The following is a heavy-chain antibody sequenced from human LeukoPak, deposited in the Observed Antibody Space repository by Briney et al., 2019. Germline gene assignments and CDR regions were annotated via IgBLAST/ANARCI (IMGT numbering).Heavy chain of an antibody. CDR1: GFTFSSYG. Sequence: GGSLRLSCAASGFTFSSYGMHWVRQAPGKGLEWVAFIRYDGSNKYYADSVKGRFTISRDNAKNTLYLQMNSLRAEDTAVYHCARASSYYDSSGYSEYFQHWGQGTLVTVSS. CDR3: ARASSYYDSSGYSEYFQH. J-gene: IGHJ1*01. D-gene: IGHD3-22*01. V-gene: IGHV3-30*02. CDR2: IRYDGSNK.